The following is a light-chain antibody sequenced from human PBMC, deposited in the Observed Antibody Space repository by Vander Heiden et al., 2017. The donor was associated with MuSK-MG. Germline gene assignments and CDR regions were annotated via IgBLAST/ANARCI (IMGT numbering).Light chain of an antibody. J-gene: IGLJ3*02. CDR1: RSAVGDYNY. Sequence: QSALTQPRSVSVSPGQSVTISCTVTRSAVGDYNYFSWYQQPPCKAASLMISDVNKRPSGVPDRVSGSKSGNTASLTISGLQDDDEAEYYCCSDAGSNTWVFGGGTKLTVL. V-gene: IGLV2-11*01. CDR3: CSDAGSNTWV. CDR2: DVN.